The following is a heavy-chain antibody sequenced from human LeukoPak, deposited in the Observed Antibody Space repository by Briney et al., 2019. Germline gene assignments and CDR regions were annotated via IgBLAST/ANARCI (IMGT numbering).Heavy chain of an antibody. Sequence: PSETLSLTCTVSGGSISSHYWSWVRQAPGKGLEWIGYIFYRGNTNYSPSLKSRVTISVDTSKNQFSLRLTSVTTADTAVYFCARTGDYSRSTGGWFDPWGQGTLVTVSS. J-gene: IGHJ5*02. CDR2: IFYRGNT. CDR1: GGSISSHY. D-gene: IGHD4-11*01. CDR3: ARTGDYSRSTGGWFDP. V-gene: IGHV4-59*11.